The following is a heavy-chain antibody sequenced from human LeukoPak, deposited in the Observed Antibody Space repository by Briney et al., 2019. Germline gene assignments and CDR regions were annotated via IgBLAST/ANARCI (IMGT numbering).Heavy chain of an antibody. J-gene: IGHJ3*02. D-gene: IGHD2-2*01. CDR3: ARGIGGVPAALNDAFDI. V-gene: IGHV3-21*01. CDR1: GFTFSSYS. Sequence: PGGSLRLSCAASGFTFSSYSMNWVRQAPGKGLEWVSSISSSSSYIYYADSVKGRFTISRDNAKNSLYLQMNSLRAEDTAVYYCARGIGGVPAALNDAFDIWGQGTMVTVSS. CDR2: ISSSSSYI.